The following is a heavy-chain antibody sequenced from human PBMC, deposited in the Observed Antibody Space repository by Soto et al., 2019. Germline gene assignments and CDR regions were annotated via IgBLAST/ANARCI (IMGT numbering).Heavy chain of an antibody. CDR1: GGSIRSGGYY. CDR2: IYYSGST. V-gene: IGHV4-31*03. J-gene: IGHJ4*02. Sequence: QVQLQESGPGLVKPSKTLSLTCTVSGGSIRSGGYYWNWIRQHPGKGLEWIGYIYYSGSTYYNPSLESRVTISVDTSKNQFSLKLSSVTAVDTAVYYCAREPLTWGQGTLVTVSS. CDR3: AREPLT.